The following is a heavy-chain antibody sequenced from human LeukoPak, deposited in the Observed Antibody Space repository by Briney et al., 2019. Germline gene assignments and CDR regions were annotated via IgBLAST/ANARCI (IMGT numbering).Heavy chain of an antibody. J-gene: IGHJ4*02. CDR1: GGSISSGDYY. CDR3: AREGYDSSYYYYLDY. V-gene: IGHV4-31*03. Sequence: SETLSLTCTVSGGSISSGDYYWSWIRHHPGKGLEWIGSIYYSGSTYYNPSLKSRVTISVDTSKSQFSLKLSSVTAADTAVYYCAREGYDSSYYYYLDYWGQGTLVTVSS. CDR2: IYYSGST. D-gene: IGHD3-22*01.